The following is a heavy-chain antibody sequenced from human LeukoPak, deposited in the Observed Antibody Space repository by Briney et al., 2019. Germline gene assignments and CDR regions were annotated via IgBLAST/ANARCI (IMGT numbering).Heavy chain of an antibody. J-gene: IGHJ3*02. CDR1: GGSISSSSYY. CDR3: ARRDRESAFDI. Sequence: SETLSLTCTVSGGSISSSSYYWGWIRQPSGKGLEWIGSIYYSGSTYYNPSLKSRVTISVDTSKNQFSLKLSSVTAADTTVYYCARRDRESAFDIWGQGTMVTVSS. CDR2: IYYSGST. V-gene: IGHV4-39*07.